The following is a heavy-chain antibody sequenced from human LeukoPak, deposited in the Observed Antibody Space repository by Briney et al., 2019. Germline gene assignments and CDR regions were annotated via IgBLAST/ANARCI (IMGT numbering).Heavy chain of an antibody. CDR3: AGRGQRYFRD. CDR1: GDSISSDY. Sequence: PSETLSLTCTVSGDSISSDYWSWISQPPGKGLEWIGYIYRFGNTDYNPSLMRRVTISLDPSKKQLSLNRTSVTAADTAVYYCAGRGQRYFRDWGQGTLVTVSS. V-gene: IGHV4-4*08. J-gene: IGHJ1*01. CDR2: IYRFGNT.